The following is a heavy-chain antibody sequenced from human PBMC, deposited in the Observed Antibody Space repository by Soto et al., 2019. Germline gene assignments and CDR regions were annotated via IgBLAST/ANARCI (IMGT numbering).Heavy chain of an antibody. V-gene: IGHV4-61*08. CDR1: GGSVSSGDYY. CDR3: ARIPVDTAMIYWLDP. CDR2: IYYSGST. J-gene: IGHJ5*02. D-gene: IGHD5-18*01. Sequence: SETLSLTCSVYGGSVSSGDYYWSWIRQPPGKGLEWIGYIYYSGSTNYNPSLKSRVTISVDTSKNVFSLKLSSVTAADTALYYCARIPVDTAMIYWLDPWGQGTLVTVSS.